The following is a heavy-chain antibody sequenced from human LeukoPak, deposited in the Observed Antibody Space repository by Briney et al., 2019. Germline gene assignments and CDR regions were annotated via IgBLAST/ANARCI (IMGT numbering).Heavy chain of an antibody. CDR2: AYTTGST. V-gene: IGHV4-61*02. CDR1: GDSISRSTYY. CDR3: ARSDIAWSRWFDP. Sequence: SETLSLTCTVSGDSISRSTYYWNWIRQSAGKGLEWIGRAYTTGSTNYNPSLKSRVTIPLDTSNNQFSLKLSSVTAADTAIYYCARSDIAWSRWFDPWGQGTLVTVSS. J-gene: IGHJ5*02. D-gene: IGHD2-21*01.